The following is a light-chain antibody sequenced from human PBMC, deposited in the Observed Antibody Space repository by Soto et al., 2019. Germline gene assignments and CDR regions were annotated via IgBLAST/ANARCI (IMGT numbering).Light chain of an antibody. CDR3: QQRKSYPIT. Sequence: DIQLTQSPSFLSASVGDRVTITCRASQDINTYLAWYQQKPGKAPKLLIFAASTLQNGVPSRFSASGSGTEFTVTITSLQPEDFATYYCQQRKSYPITFGQRTRLEIK. CDR1: QDINTY. V-gene: IGKV1-9*01. J-gene: IGKJ5*01. CDR2: AAS.